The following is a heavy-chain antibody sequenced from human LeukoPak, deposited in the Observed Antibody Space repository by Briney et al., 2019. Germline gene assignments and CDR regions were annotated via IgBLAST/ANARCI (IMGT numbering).Heavy chain of an antibody. CDR2: ISPILGIA. V-gene: IGHV1-69*04. J-gene: IGHJ5*02. CDR1: GGTFSSYA. Sequence: GASVKVSCKASGGTFSSYAISWVRQAPGQGLEWMGRISPILGIANYAQKFQGRVTITADKSTSTAYMELSSLRSEDTAVYYCARDVRNDVLVSPRYNWFDPWGQGTLVTVSS. CDR3: ARDVRNDVLVSPRYNWFDP. D-gene: IGHD1-1*01.